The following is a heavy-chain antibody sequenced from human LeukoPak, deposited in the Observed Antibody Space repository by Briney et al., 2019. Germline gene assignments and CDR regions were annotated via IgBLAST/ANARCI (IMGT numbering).Heavy chain of an antibody. CDR3: AREGWELLRPYFDY. D-gene: IGHD1-26*01. CDR1: GGSISSYY. CDR2: IYYSGST. Sequence: KPSETLSLTCTVCGGSISSYYWSWIRQPPGKGLEGIGYIYYSGSTNYNPSLKSRVTISVDTSKNQFSLKLSAVSAADTAVYYCAREGWELLRPYFDYWGQGTLVTVSS. V-gene: IGHV4-59*12. J-gene: IGHJ4*02.